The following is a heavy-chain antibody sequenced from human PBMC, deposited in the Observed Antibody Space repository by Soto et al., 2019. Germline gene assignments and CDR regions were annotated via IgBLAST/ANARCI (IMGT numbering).Heavy chain of an antibody. Sequence: EVQLLESGGGLVQPGGSLRLSCAASGFTFNRYAMSWVRQAPGKGLEWVSTITDSGASTYFADSVKGRFTISRDNAMNTLYLHMDSLRAEDTAVYYCANPGDQYQLPTINDNFNIWGKGTMVTVSS. D-gene: IGHD2-2*01. J-gene: IGHJ3*02. CDR1: GFTFNRYA. V-gene: IGHV3-23*01. CDR3: ANPGDQYQLPTINDNFNI. CDR2: ITDSGAST.